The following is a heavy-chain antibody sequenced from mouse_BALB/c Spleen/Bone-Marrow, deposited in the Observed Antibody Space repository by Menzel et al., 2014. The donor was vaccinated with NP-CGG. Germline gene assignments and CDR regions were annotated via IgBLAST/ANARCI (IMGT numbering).Heavy chain of an antibody. J-gene: IGHJ4*01. CDR1: GFSLTGFG. Sequence: QVQLQQSGPGLVAPSQSLSITCTVSGFSLTGFGINWIRQPPGKGLEWLGMIWGDGTTDYNSALKSRLSIKKDNSKSQVFLKMNSLQAGDTARYYCAREKYGNYYAMDYWGQGTSVPVSS. D-gene: IGHD2-10*02. CDR2: IWGDGTT. V-gene: IGHV2-6-7*01. CDR3: AREKYGNYYAMDY.